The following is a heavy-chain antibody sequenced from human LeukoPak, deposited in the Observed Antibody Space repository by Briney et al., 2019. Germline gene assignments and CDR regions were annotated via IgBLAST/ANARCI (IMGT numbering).Heavy chain of an antibody. J-gene: IGHJ6*02. CDR1: GFTFSSYG. D-gene: IGHD4-17*01. V-gene: IGHV3-30*18. CDR2: ISYDGSNK. CDR3: AKDRDGYGDYDGGYYYYGMDV. Sequence: PGRSLRLSCAASGFTFSSYGMHWVRQAPGKGLEWVAVISYDGSNKYCADSVKGRFTISRDNSKNTLYLQMNSLRAEDTAVYYRAKDRDGYGDYDGGYYYYGMDVWGQGTTVTVSS.